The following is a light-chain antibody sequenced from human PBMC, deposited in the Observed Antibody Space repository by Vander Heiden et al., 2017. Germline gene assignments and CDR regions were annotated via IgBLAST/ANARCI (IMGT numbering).Light chain of an antibody. CDR1: QSVSSY. CDR3: QQRSNFPIL. J-gene: IGKJ2*01. V-gene: IGKV3-11*01. Sequence: EIVLTQSPATLSLSPGERATLSCRASQSVSSYLAWYQQKPGQAPRLLIYDASNRATGIPARFSGSGSGTDFTLTISSLEPEDFAVYYCQQRSNFPILFGQGTKMDIK. CDR2: DAS.